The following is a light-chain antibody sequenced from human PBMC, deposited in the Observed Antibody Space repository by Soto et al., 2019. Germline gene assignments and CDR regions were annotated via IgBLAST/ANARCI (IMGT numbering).Light chain of an antibody. CDR2: GAS. Sequence: EIVLTQSPATLSVSPGERATLSCRASQRVGSNLAWYQQIPGQAPRLLIYGASTRATGVPARFSGRGSGTEFTLTISGLQSEDFAVYYCQQYHNWWTFGQGTKVDIK. CDR1: QRVGSN. CDR3: QQYHNWWT. J-gene: IGKJ1*01. V-gene: IGKV3-15*01.